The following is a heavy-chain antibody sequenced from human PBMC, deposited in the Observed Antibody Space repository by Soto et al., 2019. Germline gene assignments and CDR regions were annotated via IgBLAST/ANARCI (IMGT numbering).Heavy chain of an antibody. V-gene: IGHV4-31*01. Sequence: QVQLQESGPGLVKPSQTLSLTCTVSGGSISSGGYYWSWIRQHPGKGLEWIGYIYYSGSTYYNPSLKSLVTISVDSSKHQFSLKLSSVTAADTAVYYCARGSYYDSSGYYGPWGQGTLVTVSS. CDR1: GGSISSGGYY. CDR3: ARGSYYDSSGYYGP. J-gene: IGHJ5*02. CDR2: IYYSGST. D-gene: IGHD3-22*01.